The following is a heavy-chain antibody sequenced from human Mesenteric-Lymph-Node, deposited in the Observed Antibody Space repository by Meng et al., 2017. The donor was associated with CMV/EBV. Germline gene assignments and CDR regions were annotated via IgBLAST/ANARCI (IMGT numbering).Heavy chain of an antibody. V-gene: IGHV3-21*01. CDR2: ISSSSSYI. CDR1: GFTFSSYS. Sequence: GESLKISCAASGFTFSSYSMNWVRQAPGKGLEWVSSISSSSSYIYYADSVKGRFTISRDNAKNSLYLQMNSLRAEDTAVYYCARDKNDILTVDLSRPYYYGMDVWGQGTTVTVSS. D-gene: IGHD3-9*01. CDR3: ARDKNDILTVDLSRPYYYGMDV. J-gene: IGHJ6*02.